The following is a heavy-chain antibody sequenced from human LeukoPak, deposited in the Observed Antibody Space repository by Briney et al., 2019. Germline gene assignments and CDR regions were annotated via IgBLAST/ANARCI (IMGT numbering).Heavy chain of an antibody. CDR3: VRDGIRDIPGVITIRYDY. D-gene: IGHD3-10*01. CDR2: ISSRNANI. J-gene: IGHJ4*02. CDR1: GFTFSSYS. Sequence: PGGSLRLSCAAPGFTFSSYSVNWVRQAPGKGLEWVSSISSRNANIYYADSVKGRFTISRDNAKNSLYLQMNSLTAEDTALYYCVRDGIRDIPGVITIRYDYWGQGTLVTVSS. V-gene: IGHV3-21*04.